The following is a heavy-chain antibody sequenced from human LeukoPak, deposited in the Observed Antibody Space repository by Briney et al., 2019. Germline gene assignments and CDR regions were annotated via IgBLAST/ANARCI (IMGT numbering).Heavy chain of an antibody. J-gene: IGHJ5*02. V-gene: IGHV4-34*01. CDR3: ARDPGYSNYGNWFDP. CDR1: GGSFSGYY. CDR2: INHSGST. D-gene: IGHD4-11*01. Sequence: PSETLSLTCAVYGGSFSGYYWSWIRQPPGKGLEWIGEINHSGSTNYNPSLKSRVTISVDTSKNQFSLKLSSVTAADTAVYYCARDPGYSNYGNWFDPWGQGTLVTVSS.